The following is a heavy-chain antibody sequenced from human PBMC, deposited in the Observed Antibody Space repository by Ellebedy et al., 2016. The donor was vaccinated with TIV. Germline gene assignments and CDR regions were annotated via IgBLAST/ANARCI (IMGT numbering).Heavy chain of an antibody. J-gene: IGHJ4*02. Sequence: GESLKISCAASGSTFSGSAMHWVRQAPGKGLEWVGRIRSKANSYATEYTASVNGRFTIPRDDSKNTAYLQINSLETEDTAVYCCAMTYYDDSSGYNIDYWGQGTLVTVTS. D-gene: IGHD3-22*01. CDR2: IRSKANSYAT. CDR3: AMTYYDDSSGYNIDY. V-gene: IGHV3-73*01. CDR1: GSTFSGSA.